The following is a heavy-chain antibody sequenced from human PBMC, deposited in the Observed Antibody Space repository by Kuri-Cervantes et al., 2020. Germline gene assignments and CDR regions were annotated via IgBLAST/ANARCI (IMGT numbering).Heavy chain of an antibody. CDR1: GYSFSDYY. D-gene: IGHD3-22*01. CDR2: IIPIFGTA. V-gene: IGHV1-69*13. CDR3: ARGVTMIALAFDG. Sequence: SVKVSCKASGYSFSDYYVHWVRQAPGQGLEWMGGIIPIFGTANYAQKFQGRVTITAEESTSTAYMELSSLRSEDTAVYYCARGVTMIALAFDGWGQGTMVTVSS. J-gene: IGHJ3*01.